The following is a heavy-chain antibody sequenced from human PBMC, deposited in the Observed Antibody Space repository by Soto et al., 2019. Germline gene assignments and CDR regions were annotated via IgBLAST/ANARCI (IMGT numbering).Heavy chain of an antibody. J-gene: IGHJ6*02. V-gene: IGHV3-23*01. CDR3: VKDLGYSLFAMGGGMDV. CDR1: GFTFNNYA. Sequence: EVQLLESGGGFVQPGGSMRLSCVASGFTFNNYAMNWVRQAPGKGPEWVSVMSGSGGSTFYADSVRGRFTTSSDTSKHPVNLQMDRLRVKDTAIYYCVKDLGYSLFAMGGGMDVWGRGTTVTVSS. CDR2: MSGSGGST. D-gene: IGHD3-3*02.